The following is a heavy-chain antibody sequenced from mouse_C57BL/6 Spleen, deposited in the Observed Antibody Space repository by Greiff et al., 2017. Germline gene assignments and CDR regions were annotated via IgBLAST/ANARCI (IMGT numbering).Heavy chain of an antibody. D-gene: IGHD2-2*01. Sequence: QVQLKQPGAELVMPGASVKLSCKASGYTFTSYWMHWVKQRPGQGLEWIGEIDPSDSYTNYNQKFKGKSTLTVDKSSSTAYMQLSSLTSEDSAVYYCARPGAYGYDGDYYAMDYWGQGTSVTVSS. CDR3: ARPGAYGYDGDYYAMDY. CDR1: GYTFTSYW. V-gene: IGHV1-69*01. J-gene: IGHJ4*01. CDR2: IDPSDSYT.